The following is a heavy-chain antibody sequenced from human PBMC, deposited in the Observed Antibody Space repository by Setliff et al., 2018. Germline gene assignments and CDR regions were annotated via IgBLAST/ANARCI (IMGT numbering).Heavy chain of an antibody. V-gene: IGHV4-61*02. CDR3: ARDFDSSGNFDY. CDR1: GGSISSGSYY. Sequence: SETLSLTCTVSGGSISSGSYYWSWIRQPAGKGLEWIGRIYTSGSTNYNPSLKSRVTISIGTSKNQFSLKLSSVTTADTAVYYCARDFDSSGNFDYWGQGTLVTVSS. D-gene: IGHD3-22*01. J-gene: IGHJ4*02. CDR2: IYTSGST.